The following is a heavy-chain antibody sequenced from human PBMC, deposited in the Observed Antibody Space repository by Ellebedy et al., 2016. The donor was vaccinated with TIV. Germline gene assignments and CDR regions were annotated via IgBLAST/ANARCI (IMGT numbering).Heavy chain of an antibody. Sequence: GESLKISCAASGFTFSIYDMHWVRQPTGKGLEWVSAIGTAGDTYYPGSVKGRFTISRANAKNSLYLQMNSLRAGDTAVYFCARGALSAFDIWGQGSMVTVSS. CDR1: GFTFSIYD. J-gene: IGHJ3*02. V-gene: IGHV3-13*01. CDR2: IGTAGDT. D-gene: IGHD1-26*01. CDR3: ARGALSAFDI.